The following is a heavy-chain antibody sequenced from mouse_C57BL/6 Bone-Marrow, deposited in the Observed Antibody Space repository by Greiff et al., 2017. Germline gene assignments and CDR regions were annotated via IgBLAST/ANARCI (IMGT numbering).Heavy chain of an antibody. D-gene: IGHD1-1*01. CDR3: AYCPSGSSYGY. J-gene: IGHJ2*01. CDR2: IDPENGDT. V-gene: IGHV14-4*01. Sequence: EVKLVESGAELVRPGASVKLSCTASGFNIKDDYMHWVKQRPEQGLEWIGWIDPENGDTEYASKFQGKATITADTSSNTAYLQLSSLTSEDTAVYYCAYCPSGSSYGYWGQGTTLTVSS. CDR1: GFNIKDDY.